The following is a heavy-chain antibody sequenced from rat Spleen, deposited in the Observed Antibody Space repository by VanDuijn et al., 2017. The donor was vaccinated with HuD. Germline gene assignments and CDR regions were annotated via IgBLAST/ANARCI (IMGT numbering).Heavy chain of an antibody. D-gene: IGHD1-6*01. V-gene: IGHV2S12*01. Sequence: VQLVDSGGGLVQPGRSLKLSCAASGFTFNNYWMTWIRQPPGKGLEWLAAISSGENTYYNSVLKSRLRISRDTSKSQVFLKMNSLQTEDTAMYFCARWRYTTDWFAYWGQGTLVTVSS. CDR3: ARWRYTTDWFAY. CDR1: GFTFNNYW. J-gene: IGHJ3*01. CDR2: ISSGENT.